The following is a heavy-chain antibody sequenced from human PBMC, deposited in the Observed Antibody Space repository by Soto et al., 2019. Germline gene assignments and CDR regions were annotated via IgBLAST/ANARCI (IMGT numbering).Heavy chain of an antibody. J-gene: IGHJ1*01. CDR1: GGSFSGQA. CDR3: GRVPH. V-gene: IGHV1-69*13. CDR2: IIPIFHTT. Sequence: ASGKVSCKASGGSFSGQAVSWVRQAPGRGLEWMGGIIPIFHTTNYARKFQGRLTITADESTSTASMELTSLTSADTAVYYCGRVPHWGQGTQVTVSS.